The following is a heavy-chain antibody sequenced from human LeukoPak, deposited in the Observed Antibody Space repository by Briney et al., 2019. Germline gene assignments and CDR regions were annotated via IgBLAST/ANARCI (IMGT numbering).Heavy chain of an antibody. J-gene: IGHJ4*02. CDR1: GFTFSDYY. Sequence: GGSLRLSCAASGFTFSDYYMSWIRQAPGKGLEWVSYISSSASTMYYADSVKGRFTISRDYAKNSLHLQMNSLRAEDTAVYCCARVRGSYSVDYWGQGTLVTVSS. V-gene: IGHV3-11*04. CDR2: ISSSASTM. D-gene: IGHD1-26*01. CDR3: ARVRGSYSVDY.